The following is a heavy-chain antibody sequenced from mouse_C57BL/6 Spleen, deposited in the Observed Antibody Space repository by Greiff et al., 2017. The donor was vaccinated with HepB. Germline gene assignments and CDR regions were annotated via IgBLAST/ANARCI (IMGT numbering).Heavy chain of an antibody. D-gene: IGHD1-1*01. CDR2: IDPEDGET. J-gene: IGHJ4*01. V-gene: IGHV14-2*01. CDR1: GFNIKDYY. CDR3: AREGFTTVVAIYYAMDY. Sequence: EVQLQESGAELVKPGASVKLSCTASGFNIKDYYMHWVKQRTEQGLEWIGRIDPEDGETKYAPKFQGKATITADTSSNTAYLQLSSLTSEDTAVYYCAREGFTTVVAIYYAMDYWGQGTSVTVSS.